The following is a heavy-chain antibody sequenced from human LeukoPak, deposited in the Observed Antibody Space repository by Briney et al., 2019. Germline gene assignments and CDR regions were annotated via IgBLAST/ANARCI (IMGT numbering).Heavy chain of an antibody. V-gene: IGHV3-23*01. CDR2: VTGSGAST. D-gene: IGHD3-22*01. J-gene: IGHJ4*02. CDR1: GFTFNNYA. Sequence: GGSLRLSCTASGFTFNNYAMTWVRQAPGKGLEWVSAVTGSGASTNYADSVKGRFTISRDNFKNTIFLQMNSLRAEDTAIYYCAKRSSISSGYFDFWGRGTLVTVSS. CDR3: AKRSSISSGYFDF.